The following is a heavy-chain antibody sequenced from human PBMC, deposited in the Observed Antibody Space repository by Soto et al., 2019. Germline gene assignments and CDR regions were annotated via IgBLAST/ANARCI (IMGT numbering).Heavy chain of an antibody. J-gene: IGHJ4*02. CDR2: INHSGST. D-gene: IGHD4-17*01. CDR1: GGSFSGYY. CDR3: ASLNMTPVTTFDY. Sequence: SETLSLTCAVYGGSFSGYYWSWIRQPPGKGLEWIGEINHSGSTNYNPSLKSRVTISVDTSKNQFSLKLSSVTAADTAVYYCASLNMTPVTTFDYWGQGTLVTVSS. V-gene: IGHV4-34*01.